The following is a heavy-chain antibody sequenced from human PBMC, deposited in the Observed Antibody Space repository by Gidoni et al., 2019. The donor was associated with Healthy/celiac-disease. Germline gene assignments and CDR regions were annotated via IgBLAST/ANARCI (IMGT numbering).Heavy chain of an antibody. V-gene: IGHV3-23*01. CDR2: ISGSGGST. J-gene: IGHJ3*02. CDR3: AKSAQQWLVNDAFDI. CDR1: GFTFSSYA. Sequence: EVQLLESGGGLVQPGGSLRLSCAASGFTFSSYAMRWVRQAPGKGLEWVSAISGSGGSTYYSDSVKGPFTISRDNSKNTLYLQMNSLRAEDTAVYYCAKSAQQWLVNDAFDIWGQGTMVTVSS. D-gene: IGHD6-19*01.